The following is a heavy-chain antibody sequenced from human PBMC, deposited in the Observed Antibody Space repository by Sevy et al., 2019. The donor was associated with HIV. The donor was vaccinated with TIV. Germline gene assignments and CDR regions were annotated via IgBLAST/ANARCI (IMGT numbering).Heavy chain of an antibody. CDR2: VIPFSGAA. CDR1: GGLFSSFN. V-gene: IGHV1-69*06. Sequence: ASVKVSCKASGGLFSSFNINWVRQAPGQGLEWMGGVIPFSGAANYEQKFQGRVTIIADISTDTAYMELRSLRSDDTATYSCAGDLEGYGDLLGFDFWGQGSLVTVSS. D-gene: IGHD4-17*01. CDR3: AGDLEGYGDLLGFDF. J-gene: IGHJ4*02.